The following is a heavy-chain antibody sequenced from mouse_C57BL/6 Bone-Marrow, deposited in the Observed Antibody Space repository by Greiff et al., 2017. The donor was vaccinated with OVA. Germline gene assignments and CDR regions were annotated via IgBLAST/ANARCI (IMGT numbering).Heavy chain of an antibody. CDR1: GFTFSSYT. CDR3: ARHDYGSSYGY. CDR2: ISGGGGNT. D-gene: IGHD1-1*01. J-gene: IGHJ2*01. V-gene: IGHV5-9*01. Sequence: VESGGGLVKPGGSLKLSCAASGFTFSSYTMSWVRQTPEKRLEWVATISGGGGNTYYPDSVKGRFTISRDNAKNTLYLQMSSLRSEDTALYYCARHDYGSSYGYWGQGTTLTVSS.